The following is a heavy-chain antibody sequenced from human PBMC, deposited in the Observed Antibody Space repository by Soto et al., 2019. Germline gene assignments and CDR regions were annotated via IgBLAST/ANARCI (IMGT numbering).Heavy chain of an antibody. D-gene: IGHD2-21*02. J-gene: IGHJ4*02. CDR1: GFTFSSYG. CDR3: ARAGLLLDY. V-gene: IGHV3-33*01. Sequence: QVQLVESGGGVVQPGRSLRLSCAASGFTFSSYGMHWVRQAPGKGLEWVAVIWYGGSDKYYADSVKGRFTISRDNSKNTLYLQMNSLSAEDMAVYDCARAGLLLDYWGQGTLVTVSS. CDR2: IWYGGSDK.